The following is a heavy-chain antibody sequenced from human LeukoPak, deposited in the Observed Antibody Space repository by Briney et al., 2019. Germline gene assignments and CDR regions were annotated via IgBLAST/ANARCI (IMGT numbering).Heavy chain of an antibody. CDR1: GFTFSSYA. Sequence: QSGGSLRLSCAASGFTFSSYAMHWVRQAPGKGLEWVAVISYDGSNKYYADSVKGRFTISRDNSKNTLYLQMNSLRAEDTAVYYCAREKSAWGSNSSGWYLLRYWGQGTLVTVSS. J-gene: IGHJ4*02. CDR3: AREKSAWGSNSSGWYLLRY. D-gene: IGHD6-19*01. CDR2: ISYDGSNK. V-gene: IGHV3-30*04.